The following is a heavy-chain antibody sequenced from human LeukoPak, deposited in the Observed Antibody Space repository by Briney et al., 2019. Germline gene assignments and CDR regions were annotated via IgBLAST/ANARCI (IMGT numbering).Heavy chain of an antibody. V-gene: IGHV3-66*01. Sequence: PGGSLRLSCAASGLTASSNYMTWVRQAPGKGLEWVSVIYSGDSTHYADSVKGRFTISRDNSKNTLYLQMNSLRAEDAAVYYCARVGQQLTRGGVDYWGQGTLVTVSS. CDR1: GLTASSNY. CDR2: IYSGDST. J-gene: IGHJ4*02. CDR3: ARVGQQLTRGGVDY. D-gene: IGHD6-13*01.